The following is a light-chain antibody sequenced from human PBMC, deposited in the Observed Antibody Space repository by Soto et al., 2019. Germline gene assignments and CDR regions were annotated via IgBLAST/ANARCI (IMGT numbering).Light chain of an antibody. CDR1: QSVGSN. CDR3: QQYKDWYT. J-gene: IGKJ2*01. V-gene: IGKV3-15*01. CDR2: GAS. Sequence: EIVMTQSPATLSVSPGERATLCCRASQSVGSNLAWYQHRPGQAPRLLILGASTRDNGVPARFSGSGSGTEFTLTISGLQSEDSAVYYCQQYKDWYTFGQGTKLQIK.